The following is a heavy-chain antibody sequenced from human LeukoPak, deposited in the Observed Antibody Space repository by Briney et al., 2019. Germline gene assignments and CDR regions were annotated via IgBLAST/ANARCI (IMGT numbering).Heavy chain of an antibody. D-gene: IGHD3-10*01. CDR2: IYTSGST. Sequence: PSETLSLTCTVSGGSISSYYWSWIRQPAGKGLEWIGRIYTSGSTNYNPSLKSRVTMSVDTSKNQFSLKLSSVTAADTAVYYCARVDYMVRGVHNWFDPWGQGTLVTVSS. J-gene: IGHJ5*02. CDR1: GGSISSYY. V-gene: IGHV4-4*07. CDR3: ARVDYMVRGVHNWFDP.